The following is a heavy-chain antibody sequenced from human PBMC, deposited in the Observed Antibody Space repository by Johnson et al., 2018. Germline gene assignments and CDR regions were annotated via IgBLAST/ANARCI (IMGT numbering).Heavy chain of an antibody. J-gene: IGHJ6*03. CDR3: AKDPSVTTYYYYYYMDV. Sequence: QVQLGQSGGGVVQPGRSLRLSCAASGFTFSSYGMHWVRQAPGKGLEWVAVISYDGSNKYYADSVKGRFTISRDNSKNTLLLQMNSRRAEDTAVYYSAKDPSVTTYYYYYYMDVWGKGTTVTVSS. D-gene: IGHD4-17*01. CDR2: ISYDGSNK. CDR1: GFTFSSYG. V-gene: IGHV3-30*18.